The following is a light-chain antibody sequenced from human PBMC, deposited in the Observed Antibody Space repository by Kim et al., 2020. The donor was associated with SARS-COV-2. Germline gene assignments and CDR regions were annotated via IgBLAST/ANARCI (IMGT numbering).Light chain of an antibody. CDR2: DSS. CDR1: TGPVTSSHY. Sequence: PGETVTLPGGSSTGPVTSSHYPYWFQQRPGQAPRTLISDSSNTHSWTPARFSGSLLGDKAALTLSGAQPEDEADYYCLLSYSGAWVFGGGTQLTVL. CDR3: LLSYSGAWV. V-gene: IGLV7-46*01. J-gene: IGLJ3*02.